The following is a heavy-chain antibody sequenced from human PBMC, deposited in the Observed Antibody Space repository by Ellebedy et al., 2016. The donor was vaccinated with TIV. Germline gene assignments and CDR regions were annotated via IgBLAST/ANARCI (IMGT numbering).Heavy chain of an antibody. CDR1: GFTFSDYF. Sequence: GESLKISCAASGFTFSDYFMTWIRQAPGKGLECVSYISSSGSTMYYADSVKGRFTISRDNAKNSLYLQMNSLRAEDTAVYYCTRETTHAFDIWGQGKMVTVSS. J-gene: IGHJ3*02. V-gene: IGHV3-11*01. CDR2: ISSSGSTM. CDR3: TRETTHAFDI. D-gene: IGHD1-1*01.